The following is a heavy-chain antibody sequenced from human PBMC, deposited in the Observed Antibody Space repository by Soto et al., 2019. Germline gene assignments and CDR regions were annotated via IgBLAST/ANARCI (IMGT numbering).Heavy chain of an antibody. D-gene: IGHD3-22*01. V-gene: IGHV1-69*13. CDR2: IIPIFGTA. J-gene: IGHJ3*02. CDR1: GGTFSSYA. Sequence: ASVKVSCKASGGTFSSYAISWVRQAPGQGLEWMGGIIPIFGTANYAQKFQGRVTITADESTSTAYMELSSLRSEDTAVYYCASSLFYYDRSDLLDGRSSAFDIWGQGTMVTVS. CDR3: ASSLFYYDRSDLLDGRSSAFDI.